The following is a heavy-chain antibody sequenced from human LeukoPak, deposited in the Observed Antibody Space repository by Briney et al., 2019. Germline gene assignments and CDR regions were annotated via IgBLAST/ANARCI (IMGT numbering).Heavy chain of an antibody. CDR2: IYTSGST. V-gene: IGHV4-4*09. D-gene: IGHD3-16*01. CDR1: GGFISSYY. Sequence: SDPLSLTCTVSGGFISSYYWSWLRHPPGKGLEWIGYIYTSGSTNYNPSLKSRVTISVDTSKNQFSLKLSSVTAADTAVYCCGREGVMGWFDPWGQGTLVTVSS. CDR3: GREGVMGWFDP. J-gene: IGHJ5*02.